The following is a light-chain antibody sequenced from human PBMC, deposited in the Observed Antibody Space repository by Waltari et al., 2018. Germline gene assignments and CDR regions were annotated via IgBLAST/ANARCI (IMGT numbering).Light chain of an antibody. V-gene: IGKV1-5*03. CDR1: QSILTW. CDR3: QQYNIYSPGPT. CDR2: KAS. J-gene: IGKJ4*01. Sequence: DIQMTQSPSTLSASVGDRVTITCRASQSILTWLAWYQQKPGKAPRLLMYKASSLQSGVPPRVSGSGSGTEFTLTISSLQPDDFATYYCQQYNIYSPGPTFGGGTKVEIK.